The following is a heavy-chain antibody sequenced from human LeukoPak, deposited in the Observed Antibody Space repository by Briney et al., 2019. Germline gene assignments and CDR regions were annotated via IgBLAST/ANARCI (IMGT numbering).Heavy chain of an antibody. CDR1: GFPFGNYA. V-gene: IGHV3-9*01. D-gene: IGHD5-24*01. CDR2: IPWNNDII. Sequence: GGSLILSCVASGFPFGNYAMHWVRQTPGKGLEWVAGIPWNNDIITYADSVRGRFTVSRDNAKNSVYLQMDSLKPEDTALYHCVRGDWLDFWGQGTLVTVSS. CDR3: VRGDWLDF. J-gene: IGHJ5*01.